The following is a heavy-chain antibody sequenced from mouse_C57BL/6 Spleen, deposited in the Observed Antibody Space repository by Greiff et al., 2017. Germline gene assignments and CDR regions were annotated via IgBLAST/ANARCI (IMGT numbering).Heavy chain of an antibody. Sequence: VQLQQPGAELVRPGTSVKLSCKASGYTFTSYWMHWVKQRPGQGLEWIGVIDPSDSYTNYNQKFKGKATLTVDTSSSTAYMQLSSLTSEHSAVYYCARWHGSSYPYAMDYWGQGTSVTVS. CDR3: ARWHGSSYPYAMDY. J-gene: IGHJ4*01. CDR1: GYTFTSYW. D-gene: IGHD1-1*01. V-gene: IGHV1-59*01. CDR2: IDPSDSYT.